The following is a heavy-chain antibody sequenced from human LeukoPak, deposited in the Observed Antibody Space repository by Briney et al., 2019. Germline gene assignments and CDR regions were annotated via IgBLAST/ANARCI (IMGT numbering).Heavy chain of an antibody. Sequence: GGSLRLSCAASGYTVSTNYMSWVRQAPAKGLEWVSIIYTDGTTKYADSVKGRFTMSRDNSKNTLYLQMNSLRAEDTAVYYCARSFFGSGSFYFEPSYYFDYWGQGTPVTVSS. CDR3: ARSFFGSGSFYFEPSYYFDY. CDR2: IYTDGTT. D-gene: IGHD3-10*01. J-gene: IGHJ4*02. V-gene: IGHV3-53*01. CDR1: GYTVSTNY.